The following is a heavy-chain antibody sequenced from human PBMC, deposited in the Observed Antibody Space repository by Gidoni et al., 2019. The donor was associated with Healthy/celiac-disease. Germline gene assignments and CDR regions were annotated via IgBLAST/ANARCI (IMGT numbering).Heavy chain of an antibody. D-gene: IGHD6-13*01. V-gene: IGHV3-23*01. Sequence: EVQLLESGGGLVQPGGSLRLSCAASGFTFSSYAMSWVRQAPGKGLGWVSAISGSGGSKYYADSVKGRFTISRDNSKNTLYLQMNSLRAEDTAVYYCAKGDSSSWHAFDIWGQGTMVTVSS. J-gene: IGHJ3*02. CDR2: ISGSGGSK. CDR1: GFTFSSYA. CDR3: AKGDSSSWHAFDI.